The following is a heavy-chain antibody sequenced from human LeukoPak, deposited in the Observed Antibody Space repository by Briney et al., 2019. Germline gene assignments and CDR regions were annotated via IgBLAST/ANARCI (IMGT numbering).Heavy chain of an antibody. CDR2: ISSSSSYI. CDR3: ARAGSGYEDGFDY. V-gene: IGHV3-21*01. D-gene: IGHD5-12*01. Sequence: GSLRLSCAASGFTFSSYSMNWVRQAPGKGLEWVSSISSSSSYIYYADSVKGRFTISRDNAKNSLYLQMNSLRAEDTAVYYCARAGSGYEDGFDYWGQGTLVTVSS. J-gene: IGHJ4*02. CDR1: GFTFSSYS.